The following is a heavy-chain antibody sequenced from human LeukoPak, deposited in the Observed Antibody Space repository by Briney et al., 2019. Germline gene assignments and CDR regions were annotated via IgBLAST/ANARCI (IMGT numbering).Heavy chain of an antibody. CDR2: INHSGST. J-gene: IGHJ5*02. CDR3: ARAGYSSGWYPLPDRPFDP. D-gene: IGHD6-19*01. V-gene: IGHV4-34*01. Sequence: KPSETLSLTCAVYGGSFSGYYWSWIRQPPGKGLEWIGEINHSGSTNYNPSLKSRVTISVDTSKNQFSLKLSSVTAADTAVYYCARAGYSSGWYPLPDRPFDPWGQGTLVTVSS. CDR1: GGSFSGYY.